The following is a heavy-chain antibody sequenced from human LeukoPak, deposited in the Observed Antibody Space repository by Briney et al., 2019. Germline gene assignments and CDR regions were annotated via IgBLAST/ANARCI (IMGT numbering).Heavy chain of an antibody. Sequence: PGGSVRLSCAASGFTFNIYWMHWVRQAPGKGLEWVGRSRNKANSYTTEYATSVKGRFTISRDDLKKSLYLQMDSLKTEDTAVYYCASGKSPFDYWGQGTMVTVSS. CDR3: ASGKSPFDY. J-gene: IGHJ4*03. CDR1: GFTFNIYW. V-gene: IGHV3-72*01. CDR2: SRNKANSYTT. D-gene: IGHD1-26*01.